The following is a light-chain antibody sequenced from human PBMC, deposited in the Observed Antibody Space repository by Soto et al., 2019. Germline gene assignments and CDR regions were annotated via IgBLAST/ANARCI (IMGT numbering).Light chain of an antibody. CDR1: SSDVGSYNL. CDR3: GSYARSNTVV. J-gene: IGLJ2*01. V-gene: IGLV2-23*01. Sequence: QSVLTQHASVSGSPGQSITMSCTGTSSDVGSYNLVSWYQQHPGKAPKVIIYEGTKRPSGVSNRFSGSKSGNTASLTISGLQAEDEADYYCGSYARSNTVVFGGGTKLTVL. CDR2: EGT.